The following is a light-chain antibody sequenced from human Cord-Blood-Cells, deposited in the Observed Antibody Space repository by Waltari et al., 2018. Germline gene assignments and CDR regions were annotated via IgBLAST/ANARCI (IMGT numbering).Light chain of an antibody. V-gene: IGLV2-23*01. CDR3: CSYAGSSTWV. J-gene: IGLJ3*02. CDR1: SSDVGSYNL. CDR2: DGS. Sequence: QSALTQPASVSGSPGQSITISCTGTSSDVGSYNLVSWYQHHPGKAPTPMIYDGSKRPSGVSNRFSGSKSGNTASLTISGLQAEDEADYYCCSYAGSSTWVFGGGTKLTVL.